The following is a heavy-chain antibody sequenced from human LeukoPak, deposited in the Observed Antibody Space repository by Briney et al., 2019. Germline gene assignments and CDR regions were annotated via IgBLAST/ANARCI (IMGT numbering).Heavy chain of an antibody. CDR2: INPNSGGT. CDR1: GYTFTGYY. J-gene: IGHJ5*02. V-gene: IGHV1-2*06. CDR3: ARDFAAAVSNWFDP. D-gene: IGHD6-13*01. Sequence: ASVKVSCKASGYTFTGYYMHWVRQAPGQGLGWMGRINPNSGGTNYAQKFQGRVTMTRDTSISTAYMELSRLRSDDTAVYYCARDFAAAVSNWFDPWGQGTLVTVSS.